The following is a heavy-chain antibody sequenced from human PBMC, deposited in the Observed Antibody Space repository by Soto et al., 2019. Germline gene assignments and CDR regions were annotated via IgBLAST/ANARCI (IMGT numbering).Heavy chain of an antibody. CDR3: AKGVAYYDILTGYYEY. CDR2: ISGSGGST. V-gene: IGHV3-23*01. J-gene: IGHJ4*02. Sequence: GGSLRLSCAASGFTFSSYAMIWVRQAPGKGLEWVSAISGSGGSTYYADSVKGRFTISRDNSKNTLYLQMNSLRAEDTAVYYCAKGVAYYDILTGYYEYWGQGTLVTVSS. CDR1: GFTFSSYA. D-gene: IGHD3-9*01.